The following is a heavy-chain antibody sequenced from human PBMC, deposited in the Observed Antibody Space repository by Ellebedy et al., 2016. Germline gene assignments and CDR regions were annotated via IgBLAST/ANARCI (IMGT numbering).Heavy chain of an antibody. CDR2: ISYSGST. D-gene: IGHD3-22*01. CDR3: ARLSYHYHSNARPYFYGMDV. Sequence: SETLSLTXTVSGGSISSSSDYWGWIRQPPVKGLEWIGSISYSGSTYYNPSLKRRVSISVDTSNNQFSLKLSSVTAADTAVFYCARLSYHYHSNARPYFYGMDVWGQGTTVTVSS. CDR1: GGSISSSSDY. V-gene: IGHV4-39*01. J-gene: IGHJ6*02.